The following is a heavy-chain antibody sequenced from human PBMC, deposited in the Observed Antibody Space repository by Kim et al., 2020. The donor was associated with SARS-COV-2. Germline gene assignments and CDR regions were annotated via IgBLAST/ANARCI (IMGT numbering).Heavy chain of an antibody. CDR2: IYYSGST. CDR1: GGSISSSSYY. J-gene: IGHJ5*02. CDR3: ARGGIVGATPGQFDP. D-gene: IGHD1-26*01. Sequence: SETLSLTCTVSGGSISSSSYYWGWIRQPPGKGLEWIGSIYYSGSTYYNPSLKSRVTISVDTSKNQFSLKLSSVTAADTAVYYCARGGIVGATPGQFDPWGQGTLVTVSS. V-gene: IGHV4-39*01.